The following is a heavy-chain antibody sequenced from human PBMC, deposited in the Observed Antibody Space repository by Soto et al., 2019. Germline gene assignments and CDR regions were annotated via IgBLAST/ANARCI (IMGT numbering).Heavy chain of an antibody. CDR2: ISGSGGST. CDR3: AKEGGRGGGCFDY. J-gene: IGHJ4*02. CDR1: GFTFSSYG. V-gene: IGHV3-23*01. D-gene: IGHD3-16*01. Sequence: EVQLLESGGGLVQPGGSLRLSCAASGFTFSSYGMSWVRQAPGKGLEWVSAISGSGGSTYYADSVKGRFTISRDNSKNTLYLQRNSLRADDTAVYYCAKEGGRGGGCFDYWGQGTLVTVSS.